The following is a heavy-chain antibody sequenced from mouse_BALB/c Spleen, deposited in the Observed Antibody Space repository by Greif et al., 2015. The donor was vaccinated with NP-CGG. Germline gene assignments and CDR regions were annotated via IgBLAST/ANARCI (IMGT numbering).Heavy chain of an antibody. J-gene: IGHJ4*01. CDR1: GFTFSDYY. CDR3: ARDYYGSSYAMDY. D-gene: IGHD1-1*01. CDR2: ISDGGSYT. V-gene: IGHV5-4*02. Sequence: EVELMESGGGLVKPGGSLKPSCAASGFTFSDYYMYWVRQTPEKRLEWVATISDGGSYTYYSDSVKGRFTISRVNAKNNLYLQMSSLKSEDTAMYYCARDYYGSSYAMDYWGQGTSVTVSS.